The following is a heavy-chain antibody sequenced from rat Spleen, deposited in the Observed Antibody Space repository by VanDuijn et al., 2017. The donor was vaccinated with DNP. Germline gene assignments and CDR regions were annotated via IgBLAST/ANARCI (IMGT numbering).Heavy chain of an antibody. CDR1: GFTFSTYW. J-gene: IGHJ2*01. CDR3: VRWNSGHFDY. V-gene: IGHV5-58*01. CDR2: INPDGGST. D-gene: IGHD4-3*01. Sequence: EVQLVESGGGLVQPGRSLKLSCVASGFTFSTYWMFWIRQAPGMGLEWVASINPDGGSTYYPDSVKGRFTISRDNAENTMYLQMSSLRSEDTATYYCVRWNSGHFDYWGQGVMVTVSS.